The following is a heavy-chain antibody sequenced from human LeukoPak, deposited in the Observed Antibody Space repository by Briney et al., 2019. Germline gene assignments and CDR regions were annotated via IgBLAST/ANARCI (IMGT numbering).Heavy chain of an antibody. V-gene: IGHV1-2*02. CDR1: GYTFSAYY. D-gene: IGHD4-23*01. CDR2: INPNSDGT. J-gene: IGHJ2*01. CDR3: ARDPATVASGWYFDL. Sequence: ASVKVSCKASGYTFSAYYIHWIRQAPGQGLEWMGWINPNSDGTNYAQRFQGRVTMTRDRSISTVYMELRRLRSDDTAVYYCARDPATVASGWYFDLWGRGTLVTVSS.